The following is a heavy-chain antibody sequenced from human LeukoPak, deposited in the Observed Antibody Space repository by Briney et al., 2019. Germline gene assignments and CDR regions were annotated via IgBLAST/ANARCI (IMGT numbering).Heavy chain of an antibody. V-gene: IGHV3-30*02. D-gene: IGHD1-26*01. Sequence: GGSLRLSCAASGFIFSNYGMHWVRQAPGKGLDWVAFIQYDGSNKYYADSVKGRFTISRDNSKNTLYLQMNSLRAEDTAVYYCANTGATIDYWGQGTLVTVSS. CDR1: GFIFSNYG. CDR2: IQYDGSNK. J-gene: IGHJ4*02. CDR3: ANTGATIDY.